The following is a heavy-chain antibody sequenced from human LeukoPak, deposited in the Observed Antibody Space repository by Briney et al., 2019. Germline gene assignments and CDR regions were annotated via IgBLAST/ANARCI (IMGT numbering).Heavy chain of an antibody. CDR2: INPNSGGT. D-gene: IGHD3-22*01. V-gene: IGHV1-2*06. Sequence: ASVKVSCKASGYTFTGYYMHWVRQPPGQGLEWMGRINPNSGGTNYAQKFQGRVTMTRDTSISTAYMELSRLRSDDTAVYYCARDRGSGYRDFDYWGQGTLVTVSS. CDR3: ARDRGSGYRDFDY. J-gene: IGHJ4*02. CDR1: GYTFTGYY.